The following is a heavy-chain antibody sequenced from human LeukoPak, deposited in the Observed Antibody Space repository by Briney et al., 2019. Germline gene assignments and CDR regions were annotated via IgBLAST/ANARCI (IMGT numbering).Heavy chain of an antibody. Sequence: PGGSLRLSCATSGFIVSHKYMTWVRQAPGKGLEWVSVIYDEGNTFYADSVRGRFTISRDNAKSTLYLQMNSLRGEDTAVYYCAKEGGGYFDYWGQGTLVTVSS. CDR1: GFIVSHKY. CDR3: AKEGGGYFDY. D-gene: IGHD2-15*01. V-gene: IGHV3-66*01. J-gene: IGHJ4*02. CDR2: IYDEGNT.